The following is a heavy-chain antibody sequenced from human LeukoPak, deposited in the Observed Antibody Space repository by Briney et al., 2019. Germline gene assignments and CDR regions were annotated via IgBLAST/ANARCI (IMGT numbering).Heavy chain of an antibody. CDR1: GDTFTSYG. Sequence: GASVKVSCKASGDTFTSYGISWVRQTPGQGLEWMGWISAYNGNTNYAQKLQGRVTMTTDTSTSTAYMELRSLRSDDTAVYYCARTEINTAMVPFDYWGQGTLVTVSS. CDR3: ARTEINTAMVPFDY. J-gene: IGHJ4*02. D-gene: IGHD5-18*01. CDR2: ISAYNGNT. V-gene: IGHV1-18*01.